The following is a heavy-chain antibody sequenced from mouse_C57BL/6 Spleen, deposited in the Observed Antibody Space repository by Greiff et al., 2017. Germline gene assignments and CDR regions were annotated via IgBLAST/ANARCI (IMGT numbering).Heavy chain of an antibody. Sequence: QVQLQQSGAELVKPGASVKMSCKASGYTFTSYWITWVKQRPGQGLEWIGDIYPGSGSTNYNEKFKSKATLTVDTSSSTAYMQLSSLTSEDSAVYYCARGKGTYYSNYYAMDYWGQGTSVTVSS. V-gene: IGHV1-55*01. CDR2: IYPGSGST. J-gene: IGHJ4*01. CDR1: GYTFTSYW. D-gene: IGHD2-5*01. CDR3: ARGKGTYYSNYYAMDY.